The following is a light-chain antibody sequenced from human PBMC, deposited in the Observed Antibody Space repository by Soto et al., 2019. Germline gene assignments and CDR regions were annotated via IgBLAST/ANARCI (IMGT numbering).Light chain of an antibody. CDR1: QGIKNY. J-gene: IGKJ2*01. V-gene: IGKV1-16*01. CDR3: QQYTTYPLT. Sequence: DIQMTQSPPSLSASVGDRVTITCRASQGIKNYLAWFQQKPGEAPKSLIYAASSLQSGVPSRFSGSGSGTYFTLTISSLQPEEFATYYCQQYTTYPLTVGRGTKLEIK. CDR2: AAS.